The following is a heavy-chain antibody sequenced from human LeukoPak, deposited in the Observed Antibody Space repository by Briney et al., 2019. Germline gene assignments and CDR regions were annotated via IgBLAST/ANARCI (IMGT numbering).Heavy chain of an antibody. D-gene: IGHD2/OR15-2a*01. CDR2: INSDGSST. Sequence: GGSLRLSCAASGFTFGNYWMHWGRQAPGKGPGWVSRINSDGSSTNYADSVKGRFSISRDNAKNTLYLQMNSLTVEDTAVYYCASTNRLDNWGQGTLVTVSS. CDR1: GFTFGNYW. J-gene: IGHJ4*02. CDR3: ASTNRLDN. V-gene: IGHV3-74*01.